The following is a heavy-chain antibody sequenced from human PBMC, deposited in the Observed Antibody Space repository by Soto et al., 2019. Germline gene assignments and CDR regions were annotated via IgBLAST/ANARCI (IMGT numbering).Heavy chain of an antibody. CDR2: TSSSSSYI. J-gene: IGHJ4*02. V-gene: IGHV3-21*01. Sequence: GGSLRLSCAASGFTFSSYSMNWVRQAPGKGLEWVSSTSSSSSYIYYADSVKGRFTISRDNAKNSLYLQMNSLRAEDTAVYYCARDGTVTPVNYWGQGTLVTVSS. CDR1: GFTFSSYS. D-gene: IGHD4-17*01. CDR3: ARDGTVTPVNY.